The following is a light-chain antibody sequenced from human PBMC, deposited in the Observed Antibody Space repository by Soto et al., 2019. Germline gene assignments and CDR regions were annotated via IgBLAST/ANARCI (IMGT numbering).Light chain of an antibody. Sequence: EIVLTQSPATLSLSPGERATLSCRASQSVSSYLAWYQQKPGQAPRLLIYDASNRATGIPARFSGSVSGTDFTLTISSLEPEDFAVYYCQQRSNWYTFGPGTKLEIK. CDR3: QQRSNWYT. CDR1: QSVSSY. J-gene: IGKJ2*01. V-gene: IGKV3-11*01. CDR2: DAS.